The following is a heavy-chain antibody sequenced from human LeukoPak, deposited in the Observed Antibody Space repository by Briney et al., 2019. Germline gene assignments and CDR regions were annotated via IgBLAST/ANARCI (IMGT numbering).Heavy chain of an antibody. J-gene: IGHJ6*03. Sequence: ASVKVSCKASGYTFTGYYMHWVRQAPGQGLEWMGWINPNSGGTNYAQKFQGRVTMTRDTSISTAYMELSRLRSDDTAVYYCARVAGRSSINYYYYYYMDVWGKGTTVTISS. CDR2: INPNSGGT. V-gene: IGHV1-2*02. CDR3: ARVAGRSSINYYYYYYMDV. D-gene: IGHD6-19*01. CDR1: GYTFTGYY.